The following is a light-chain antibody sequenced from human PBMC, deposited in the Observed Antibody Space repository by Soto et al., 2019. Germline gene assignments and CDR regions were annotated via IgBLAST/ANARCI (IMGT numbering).Light chain of an antibody. CDR3: CSYARSSASVV. J-gene: IGLJ2*01. CDR1: SSDLGSYNL. CDR2: EVS. Sequence: QSVLTQPASVSGSPGQSITISCTGTSSDLGSYNLVSWYQHHPGKAPKLMIYEVSKRPSGVSNRFSGSKSGNTASLTISGLQAEDEANYYCCSYARSSASVVFGGGTKVTVL. V-gene: IGLV2-23*02.